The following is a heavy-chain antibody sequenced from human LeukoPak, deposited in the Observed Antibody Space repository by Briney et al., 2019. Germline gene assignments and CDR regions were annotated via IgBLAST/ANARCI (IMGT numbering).Heavy chain of an antibody. CDR1: GGSFSGYY. Sequence: KPSETLSLTCAVYGGSFSGYYWSWIRQPPGKGLEWIGEINHSGSTNYNPSLKSRVTISVDTSKNQFSLKLSSVTAADTAVFYCARLAGWEPFDDWGQGALVTVSS. CDR2: INHSGST. V-gene: IGHV4-34*01. CDR3: ARLAGWEPFDD. J-gene: IGHJ4*02. D-gene: IGHD1-26*01.